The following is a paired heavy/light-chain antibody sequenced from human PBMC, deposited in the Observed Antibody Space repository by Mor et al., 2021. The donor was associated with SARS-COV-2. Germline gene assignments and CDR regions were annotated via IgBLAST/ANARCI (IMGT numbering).Heavy chain of an antibody. CDR1: GFSFRTYG. Sequence: QVQLVESGGGVVQPGRSLRLSCATSGFSFRTYGMHWVRQAPGKGLEWVAVISYDGNNRYYADSVKGRFSISGDSSENTLYLQMNSLRTEDTAMYYCAKDMRAHRGISSWTLEYWGEGTLVTVSS. D-gene: IGHD6-13*01. V-gene: IGHV3-30*18. CDR3: AKDMRAHRGISSWTLEY. CDR2: ISYDGNNR. J-gene: IGHJ4*02.
Light chain of an antibody. J-gene: IGLJ1*01. V-gene: IGLV2-14*01. Sequence: QSALTQPASVSGSPGQTITISCTGTSSDIGTYDYVSWYQQHPGKAPKLIIYDVTDRPSGVSYRFSGSKSGNTASLTVSGLQAEDEADYYCSSYASFTSYVFGTGTRVTVL. CDR2: DVT. CDR3: SSYASFTSYV. CDR1: SSDIGTYDY.